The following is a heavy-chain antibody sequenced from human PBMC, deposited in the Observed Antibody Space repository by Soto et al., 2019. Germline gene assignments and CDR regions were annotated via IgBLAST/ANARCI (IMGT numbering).Heavy chain of an antibody. Sequence: EVQLVESGGGLVKPGGSLRLSCAASGFDFSSYSMNWVRQAPGKGLEWVSSINEDSSYIYYAHSLRGRFTISIDNAKESLYLRLNSLRAEDKAVYYCVRNFGWYFRSEDMDVRGDGATVTVSS. D-gene: IGHD3-3*01. CDR3: VRNFGWYFRSEDMDV. J-gene: IGHJ6*01. CDR2: INEDSSYI. V-gene: IGHV3-21*02. CDR1: GFDFSSYS.